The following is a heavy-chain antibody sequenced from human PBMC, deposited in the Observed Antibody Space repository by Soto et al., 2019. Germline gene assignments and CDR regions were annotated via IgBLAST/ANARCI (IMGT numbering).Heavy chain of an antibody. Sequence: SETLSLTYAVYGESFIGYYWTWIRQPPGKGLEWIGEINHRGYTNYNPSLKSRVTISIDTSKNQFSLKLSSVTAADTAVYYCARGRSTMVRGVIPNFDYLRQGTLVTV. CDR3: ARGRSTMVRGVIPNFDY. D-gene: IGHD3-10*01. J-gene: IGHJ4*02. CDR2: INHRGYT. CDR1: GESFIGYY. V-gene: IGHV4-34*01.